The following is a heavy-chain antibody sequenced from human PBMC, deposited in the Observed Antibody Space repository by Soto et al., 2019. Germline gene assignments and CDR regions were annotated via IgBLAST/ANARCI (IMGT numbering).Heavy chain of an antibody. CDR2: IIPILGIA. D-gene: IGHD6-6*01. CDR3: ARAGTARRHYFDY. J-gene: IGHJ4*02. V-gene: IGHV1-69*02. Sequence: HVQLVQSGAEVKKPGSSVKVSCKASGGTFSSYTISWVRQAPGQGLEWMGRIIPILGIANYAQKFQGRVTITADKSTSTAYMELSSLRSEDTAVYYCARAGTARRHYFDYWGQGTLVTVSS. CDR1: GGTFSSYT.